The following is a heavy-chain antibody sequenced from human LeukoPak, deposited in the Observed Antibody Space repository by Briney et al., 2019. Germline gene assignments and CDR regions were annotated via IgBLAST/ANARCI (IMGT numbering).Heavy chain of an antibody. D-gene: IGHD2-21*02. CDR1: GFTFSSYG. CDR3: AKDKVLFVVTGLDY. V-gene: IGHV3-33*06. CDR2: IWYDGSNK. Sequence: GRSLSLSCAASGFTFSSYGMHWVRQAPGKGLEGVAVIWYDGSNKYYADSVKGRFTISRDNSKNTLYLQMNSLRAEDTAVYYCAKDKVLFVVTGLDYWGQGTLVTVSS. J-gene: IGHJ4*02.